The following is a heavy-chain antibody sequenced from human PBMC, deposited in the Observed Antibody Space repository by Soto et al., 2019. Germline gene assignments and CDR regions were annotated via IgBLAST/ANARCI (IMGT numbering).Heavy chain of an antibody. CDR3: SKWDGYGDY. D-gene: IGHD5-12*01. J-gene: IGHJ4*02. V-gene: IGHV3-23*01. CDR1: GFVFGRNS. CDR2: ISAGGDLS. Sequence: EVQLLESGGDWIHPGGSLRLSCAASGFVFGRNSMTWVRQTPGKGLEWVAGISAGGDLSWHADFVKGRFTISRDNSKNMVYLQMNNLRVDDTAVYFCSKWDGYGDYWGRGALVTVSA.